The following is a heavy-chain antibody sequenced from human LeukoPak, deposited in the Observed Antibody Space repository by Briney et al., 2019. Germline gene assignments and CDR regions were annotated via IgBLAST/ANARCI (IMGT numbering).Heavy chain of an antibody. CDR2: VYYSGST. V-gene: IGHV4-59*01. Sequence: SETLSLTCTVFGGSISSYYWSWIRQPPGKGLEWIGYVYYSGSTNYNPSLKSRVTISVDTSKNQFSLKLSSVTAADTAVYYCARVYGAGYDFRGAFDIWGQGTMVTVSS. D-gene: IGHD5-12*01. CDR1: GGSISSYY. J-gene: IGHJ3*02. CDR3: ARVYGAGYDFRGAFDI.